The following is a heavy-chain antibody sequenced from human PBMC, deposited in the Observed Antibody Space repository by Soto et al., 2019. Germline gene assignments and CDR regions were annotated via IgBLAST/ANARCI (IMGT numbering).Heavy chain of an antibody. D-gene: IGHD6-19*01. Sequence: GGSLRLSCAASGFTFSSYAMSWVRQAPGEGLEWVSAISGSGGSTYYADSVKGRFTISRDNSKNTLYLQMNSLRAEDTAVYYCAKGPRIAVAGSYSDYWGQGTLVTVSS. V-gene: IGHV3-23*01. J-gene: IGHJ4*02. CDR1: GFTFSSYA. CDR2: ISGSGGST. CDR3: AKGPRIAVAGSYSDY.